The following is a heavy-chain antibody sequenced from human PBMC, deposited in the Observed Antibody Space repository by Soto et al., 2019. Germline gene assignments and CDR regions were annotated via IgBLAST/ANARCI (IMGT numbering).Heavy chain of an antibody. Sequence: QVQLVQSGAEVKKPGASVKVSCKASGYTFTSYDINWVRQATGQGLEWMGWMNPNSGNTGYAQKFQGRVTMTRNTSISTAYMELSSLRSEDTAVYYCAREGFPQIGYCSGGSCYHTFDYWGQGTLVTVSS. CDR1: GYTFTSYD. CDR2: MNPNSGNT. D-gene: IGHD2-15*01. J-gene: IGHJ4*02. CDR3: AREGFPQIGYCSGGSCYHTFDY. V-gene: IGHV1-8*01.